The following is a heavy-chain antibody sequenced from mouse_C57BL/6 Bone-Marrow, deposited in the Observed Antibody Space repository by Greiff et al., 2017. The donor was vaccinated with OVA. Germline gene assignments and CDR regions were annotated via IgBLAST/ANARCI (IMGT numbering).Heavy chain of an antibody. CDR2: IHPNSGST. Sequence: VQLQQPGAELVKPGASVKLSCKASGYTFTSYWMHWVKQRPGQGLEWIGMIHPNSGSTNYNEKFKSKATLTVDKSSSTAYMQLSSLTSEDSAVYYCARSITTVDWYVDVWGTGTTVTVSS. CDR1: GYTFTSYW. D-gene: IGHD1-1*01. CDR3: ARSITTVDWYVDV. J-gene: IGHJ1*03. V-gene: IGHV1-64*01.